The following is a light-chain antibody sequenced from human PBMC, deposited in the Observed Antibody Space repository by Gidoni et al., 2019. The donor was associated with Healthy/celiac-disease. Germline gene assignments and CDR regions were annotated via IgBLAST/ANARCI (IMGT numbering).Light chain of an antibody. Sequence: DIQTTQSPSSVSASAGDSVTIPCRTSQAISSWLAWYQQKPGKAPKLLIYAASNLQSGVPSRFSGSGSGTDFTLTISNLQPEDVATYYCQQANSFPRTFGQGTKVEIK. CDR3: QQANSFPRT. V-gene: IGKV1-12*01. J-gene: IGKJ1*01. CDR2: AAS. CDR1: QAISSW.